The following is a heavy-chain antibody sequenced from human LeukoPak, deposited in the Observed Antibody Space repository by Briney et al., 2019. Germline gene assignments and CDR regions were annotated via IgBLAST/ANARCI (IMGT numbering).Heavy chain of an antibody. CDR1: GITFSASG. Sequence: AGGSLRLSCTTSGITFSASGMNWVRQAPGKGPEWVASIWYDGGNKYYVDSVKGRFTISRDNSKNTVYLQMNNLRVEDTALYYCARERSEVAPTGVLDYWGQGTLVVVSS. J-gene: IGHJ4*02. D-gene: IGHD5-12*01. CDR3: ARERSEVAPTGVLDY. V-gene: IGHV3-33*01. CDR2: IWYDGGNK.